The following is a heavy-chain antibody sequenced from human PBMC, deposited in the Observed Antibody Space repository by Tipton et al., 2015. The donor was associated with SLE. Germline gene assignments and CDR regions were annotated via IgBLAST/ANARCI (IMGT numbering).Heavy chain of an antibody. CDR3: ARGRLWEMATINNAFDI. CDR1: GGSISSHY. V-gene: IGHV4-59*11. J-gene: IGHJ3*02. D-gene: IGHD5-24*01. Sequence: TLSLTCAVSGGSISSHYWSWIRQPPGKGLEWIGYIYYSGSTNYNPSLKSRVTISVDTSKNQFSLKMSSVTAADTAVYYCARGRLWEMATINNAFDIWGQGTMVSVSS. CDR2: IYYSGST.